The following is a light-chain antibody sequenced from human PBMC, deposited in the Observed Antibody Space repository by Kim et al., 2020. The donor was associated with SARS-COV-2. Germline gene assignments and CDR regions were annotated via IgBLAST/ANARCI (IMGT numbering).Light chain of an antibody. Sequence: SYELTQPPSVSVAPGKTARITCGGNNIGSKSVHWYQQKPGQAPVLVIYYDSDRPSGIPERFSGSNSGNTATLTISRVEAGDEAVYYCQVWDSSSDHRVFGGGTKLT. CDR2: YDS. J-gene: IGLJ2*01. CDR3: QVWDSSSDHRV. V-gene: IGLV3-21*04. CDR1: NIGSKS.